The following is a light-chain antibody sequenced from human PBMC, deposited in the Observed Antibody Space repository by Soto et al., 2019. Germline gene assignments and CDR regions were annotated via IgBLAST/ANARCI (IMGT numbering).Light chain of an antibody. Sequence: DIQMTQSPSTLSASEGDRVTITCRASQSISSWLAWYQQKPGKAPKLLIYKASNLQGGVPGRFSGSGFGTEFTLTISSLQPDDFATYYCQQSYITPWTFGQGTKVEIK. CDR3: QQSYITPWT. J-gene: IGKJ1*01. V-gene: IGKV1-5*03. CDR2: KAS. CDR1: QSISSW.